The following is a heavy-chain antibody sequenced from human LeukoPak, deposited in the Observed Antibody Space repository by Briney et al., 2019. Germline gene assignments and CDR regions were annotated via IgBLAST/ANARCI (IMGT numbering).Heavy chain of an antibody. CDR2: MNPNSGNT. CDR1: GYTFTSYD. Sequence: SVNVSFMSSGYTFTSYDINALRQATGQRRDGMGWMNPNSGNTDYSQKFHVRVNMNRNTSISTAYMEMSSLRSEDTAVYYCARALAYCSGGSCSNCYYYGMDVWGQGTTVTVSS. J-gene: IGHJ6*02. V-gene: IGHV1-8*01. CDR3: ARALAYCSGGSCSNCYYYGMDV. D-gene: IGHD2-15*01.